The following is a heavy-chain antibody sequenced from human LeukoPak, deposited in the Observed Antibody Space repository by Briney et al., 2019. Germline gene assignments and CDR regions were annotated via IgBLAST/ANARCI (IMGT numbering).Heavy chain of an antibody. D-gene: IGHD3/OR15-3a*01. Sequence: SETLSLTCTVSGVSISSSNSYWGWIRQPPGKGLEWIGSIYYSGNTYYNASLKSQVSISIDTSKNQLSLRLTSVTAADTAVYYCARQTGSGLFILPGGQGTLVTVSS. V-gene: IGHV4-39*01. CDR3: ARQTGSGLFILP. J-gene: IGHJ4*02. CDR2: IYYSGNT. CDR1: GVSISSSNSY.